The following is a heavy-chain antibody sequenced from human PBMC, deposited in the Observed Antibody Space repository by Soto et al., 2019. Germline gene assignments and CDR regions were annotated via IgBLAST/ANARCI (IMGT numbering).Heavy chain of an antibody. CDR2: ISGSGGST. J-gene: IGHJ4*02. V-gene: IGHV3-23*01. CDR1: GFTFSSYA. CDR3: AKDPLGEVVPAAGIDY. D-gene: IGHD2-2*01. Sequence: GGSLRLSCAASGFTFSSYAMSWVRQAPGKGLEWVSAISGSGGSTYYADSVKGRFTISRDNSKNTLYLQMNSLRAEDTAVYYCAKDPLGEVVPAAGIDYWGQGTLVTVSS.